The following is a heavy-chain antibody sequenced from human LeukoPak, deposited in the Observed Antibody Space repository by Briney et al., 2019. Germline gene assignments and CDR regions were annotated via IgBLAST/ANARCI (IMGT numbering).Heavy chain of an antibody. J-gene: IGHJ4*02. V-gene: IGHV4-34*01. CDR3: ARGVSHRNFDWLFY. D-gene: IGHD3-9*01. Sequence: SGTLSLTCAFYGGSFRGYYWSWIRQPPGKGLEWIGEINDSGSTHYNTSLNSRVTISVDTSKNQVYLKLSSVTAADTAIYYCARGVSHRNFDWLFYWGQGTLVTVSS. CDR2: INDSGST. CDR1: GGSFRGYY.